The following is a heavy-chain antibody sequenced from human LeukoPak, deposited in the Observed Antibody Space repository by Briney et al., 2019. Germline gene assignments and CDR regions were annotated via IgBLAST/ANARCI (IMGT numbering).Heavy chain of an antibody. CDR1: GGSITITNYY. CDR3: ARHRGRNGGYVFDY. J-gene: IGHJ4*02. D-gene: IGHD2-8*01. V-gene: IGHV4-39*01. Sequence: SETLSLTCSVSGGSITITNYYWGWVRQPPGKGREWLGSMYHSGTTYYNPSRKTRLTISVKTSNTQFSLNLSAVTAADTALYFCARHRGRNGGYVFDYWGQGTLVTVSA. CDR2: MYHSGTT.